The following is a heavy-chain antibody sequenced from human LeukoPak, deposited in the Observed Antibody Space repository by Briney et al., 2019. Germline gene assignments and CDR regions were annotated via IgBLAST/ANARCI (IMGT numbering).Heavy chain of an antibody. Sequence: GGSLRLSCSASGFTFSSYAMHWVRQAPGKGLEYVSAISSNGGSTYYADSVKGRFTISRDNSKNTLYLQMNSLRAEDTAVYYCARDTSTLAARLHYYYYGMDVWGQGTTVTVSS. CDR3: ARDTSTLAARLHYYYYGMDV. V-gene: IGHV3-64*04. CDR1: GFTFSSYA. J-gene: IGHJ6*02. CDR2: ISSNGGST. D-gene: IGHD6-6*01.